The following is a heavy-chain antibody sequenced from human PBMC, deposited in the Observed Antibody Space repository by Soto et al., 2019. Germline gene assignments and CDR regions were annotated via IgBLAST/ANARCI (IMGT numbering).Heavy chain of an antibody. D-gene: IGHD6-19*01. CDR1: GGSISSYY. V-gene: IGHV4-59*01. Sequence: SETLSLTCTVSGGSISSYYWSWIRQPPGKGLEWIGYIYYSGSTNYNPSLKSRVTISVDTSKNQFSLKLSSVTAADTAVYYCARVGSSGLEDYYYYGMDVWGQGTTVT. J-gene: IGHJ6*02. CDR3: ARVGSSGLEDYYYYGMDV. CDR2: IYYSGST.